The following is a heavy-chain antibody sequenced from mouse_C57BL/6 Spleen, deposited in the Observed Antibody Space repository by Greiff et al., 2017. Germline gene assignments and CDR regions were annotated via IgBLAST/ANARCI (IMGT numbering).Heavy chain of an antibody. CDR2: IDPSDSYT. CDR1: GYTFTSYW. Sequence: QVQLQQPGAELVKPGASVKLSCKASGYTFTSYWMHWVKQRPGQGLEWIGEIDPSDSYTNYNQKFKGKSTLTVDKYSSTACMQLSSLTSQDSAVYDCARAMRSNNGYFDVWGTGTTVTVSS. J-gene: IGHJ1*03. CDR3: ARAMRSNNGYFDV. V-gene: IGHV1-69*01. D-gene: IGHD2-3*01.